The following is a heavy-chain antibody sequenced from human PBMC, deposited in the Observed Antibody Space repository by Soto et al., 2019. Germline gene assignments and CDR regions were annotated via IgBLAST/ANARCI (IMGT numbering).Heavy chain of an antibody. Sequence: QVQLQESGPGLVKPSGTLSLTCAVSGGSISSSNWWTWVRQPPGKGLEWIGEIYHSGSANYNPSLQNRDTKXVDKSKNQFSLKLSSVTAADPAMYYWARDLGRPDYWGQGTLVTVSS. CDR3: ARDLGRPDY. J-gene: IGHJ4*02. V-gene: IGHV4-4*02. CDR1: GGSISSSNW. CDR2: IYHSGSA.